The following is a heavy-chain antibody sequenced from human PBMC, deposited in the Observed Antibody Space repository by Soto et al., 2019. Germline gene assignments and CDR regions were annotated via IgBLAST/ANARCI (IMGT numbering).Heavy chain of an antibody. V-gene: IGHV3-23*01. J-gene: IGHJ4*02. D-gene: IGHD3-16*02. CDR2: ISGSGGST. Sequence: GGSLRLSCAASGFTFSSYAMSWVRQAPGKGLEWVSAISGSGGSTYYADSVKGRFTISRDNSKNTLYLQMNSLRAEDTAVYYCAKLGGIMITFGGVIVPPFDYWGQGTLVTVSS. CDR3: AKLGGIMITFGGVIVPPFDY. CDR1: GFTFSSYA.